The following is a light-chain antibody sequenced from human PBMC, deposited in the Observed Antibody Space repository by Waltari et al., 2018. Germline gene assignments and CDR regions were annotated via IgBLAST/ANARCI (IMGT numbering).Light chain of an antibody. V-gene: IGKV3-20*01. CDR1: QSVSSSY. CDR2: GAS. CDR3: QQYGSSPLT. J-gene: IGKJ4*01. Sequence: EIVLTQSPGTLSLSPGERATLSCRASQSVSSSYLAWSQQKPGKAPRLLISGASSRATGIPDRFSGSGSGTDFTLTISRLEPEDFAVYYCQQYGSSPLTFGGGTKVEIK.